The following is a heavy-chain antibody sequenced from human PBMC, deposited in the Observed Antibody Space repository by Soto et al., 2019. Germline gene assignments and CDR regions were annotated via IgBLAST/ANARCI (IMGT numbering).Heavy chain of an antibody. J-gene: IGHJ5*02. CDR1: GFTFSNGW. Sequence: EVQLVESGGGLVKPGGSLRLSCAASGFTFSNGWMSWVRQAPGKGLVWVGGIKSEIAGGTTDYCAPVRGRFTISSVYSKNTMFLQMNRLGTEATAVYYGTTASTQTFCDGGTCYSVQTNIHSSWGQGTLGTVSS. D-gene: IGHD2-15*01. CDR3: TTASTQTFCDGGTCYSVQTNIHSS. V-gene: IGHV3-15*01. CDR2: IKSEIAGGTT.